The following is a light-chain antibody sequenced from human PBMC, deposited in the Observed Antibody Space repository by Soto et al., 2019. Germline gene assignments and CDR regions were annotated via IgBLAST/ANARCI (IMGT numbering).Light chain of an antibody. CDR2: KAS. CDR3: QQYNSYSPYT. V-gene: IGKV1-5*03. CDR1: QSISTW. Sequence: DIQMTQSPSTLSASIGDRVTITCRASQSISTWLAWYQQKPGKAPKLLIYKASSLESGVPSRFSGSGSGTEFTITISSLQPDDFANYYCQQYNSYSPYTFGQGTKLEIK. J-gene: IGKJ2*01.